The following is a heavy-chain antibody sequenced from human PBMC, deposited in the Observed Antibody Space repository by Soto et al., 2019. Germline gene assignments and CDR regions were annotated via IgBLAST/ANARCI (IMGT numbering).Heavy chain of an antibody. CDR2: IYYSGST. J-gene: IGHJ4*02. Sequence: SDTLSLTCTVSGGSISGSSYYWGWIRQPPGKGLEWIGNIYYSGSTYYNPSLKSRVTISVDTSKNQFSLKLSSVTAADTAVYYCMLGSGWKDFDYWGQGTLVTVSS. D-gene: IGHD3-22*01. CDR3: MLGSGWKDFDY. CDR1: GGSISGSSYY. V-gene: IGHV4-39*01.